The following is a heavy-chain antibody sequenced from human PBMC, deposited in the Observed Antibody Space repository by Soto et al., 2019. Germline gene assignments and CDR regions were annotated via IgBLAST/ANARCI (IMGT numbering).Heavy chain of an antibody. J-gene: IGHJ5*02. CDR3: ARVVDGDYVFYWFAP. CDR2: IYYSGST. Sequence: QVQLQESGPGLAKPSQTLALTCTVSGCSISICDYYWGWIPQPPVKGLEWIGYIYYSGSTYYNPYLNSRVTISVDTSTNQFSLKLGAVAAADTAVYYCARVVDGDYVFYWFAPWGQGTLVTVSS. D-gene: IGHD4-17*01. V-gene: IGHV4-30-4*01. CDR1: GCSISICDYY.